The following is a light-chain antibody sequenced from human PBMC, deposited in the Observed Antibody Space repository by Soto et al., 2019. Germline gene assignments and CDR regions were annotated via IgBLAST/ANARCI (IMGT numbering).Light chain of an antibody. CDR2: KAS. V-gene: IGKV1-5*03. J-gene: IGKJ2*01. CDR1: QSISSL. Sequence: DIQMTQSPSTLSASVGDRVTITCRASQSISSLLAWYQQKPGKAPKLLIYKASTLQSGVPSRFSGSGSGTEFTLTISSLQPDDLATYYCQQYNNYPYTFGQGTKLEIK. CDR3: QQYNNYPYT.